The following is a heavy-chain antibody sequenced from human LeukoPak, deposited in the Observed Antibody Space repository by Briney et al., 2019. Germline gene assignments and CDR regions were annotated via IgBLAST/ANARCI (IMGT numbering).Heavy chain of an antibody. CDR2: TSAHNDDT. CDR3: ARDWDSRNDYFDP. V-gene: IGHV1-18*01. CDR1: GYTFTSYG. Sequence: ASVKVSCKASGYTFTSYGISWVRQAPGQGLEWMGWTSAHNDDTNYAETLQGRLTMTTDISTSTAYMELTSLRPDDTAVYYCARDWDSRNDYFDPWGQGTLVIVSS. D-gene: IGHD1-1*01. J-gene: IGHJ4*02.